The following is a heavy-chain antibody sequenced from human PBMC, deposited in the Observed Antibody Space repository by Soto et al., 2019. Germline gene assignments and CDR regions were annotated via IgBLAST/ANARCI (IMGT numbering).Heavy chain of an antibody. CDR1: GDTFNSYV. CDR2: IITAFGTT. D-gene: IGHD5-18*01. V-gene: IGHV1-69*01. Sequence: QVQLVQSGPEVKKPGSSVKVSCKASGDTFNSYVITWVRQAPGQGLEWLGGIITAFGTTSYAQNFQDRLTITADEAATTDHMELSSLTSDDTAMYYFTRSYGYTFGGSLDNWGQGTLFTVSS. J-gene: IGHJ4*02. CDR3: TRSYGYTFGGSLDN.